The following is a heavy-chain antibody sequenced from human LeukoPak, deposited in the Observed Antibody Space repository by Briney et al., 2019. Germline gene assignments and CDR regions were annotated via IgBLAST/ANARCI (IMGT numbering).Heavy chain of an antibody. D-gene: IGHD6-6*01. V-gene: IGHV1-2*02. CDR2: INPNSGGT. CDR3: ARARWQLVPYFDS. Sequence: GASVKVSCKASGYTFTDYYMHWVRQAPGKGLEWMGWINPNSGGTNFAQKFQGRVAVTRDTSISTAYMELGSLRSDDTAVYYCARARWQLVPYFDSWGQGTLVTVSS. CDR1: GYTFTDYY. J-gene: IGHJ4*02.